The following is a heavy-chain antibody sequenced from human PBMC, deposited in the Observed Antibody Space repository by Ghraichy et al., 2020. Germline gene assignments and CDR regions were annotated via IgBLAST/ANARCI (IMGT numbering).Heavy chain of an antibody. D-gene: IGHD6-6*01. Sequence: GGSLRLSCAASGFTFSSYAMSWVRQAPGKGLEWVSAISGSGGSTYYADSVKGRFTISRDNSKNTLYLQMNSLRAEDTAVYYCAKDRAYSSWPTDFDYWGQGTRVTVSS. CDR3: AKDRAYSSWPTDFDY. CDR1: GFTFSSYA. CDR2: ISGSGGST. J-gene: IGHJ4*02. V-gene: IGHV3-23*01.